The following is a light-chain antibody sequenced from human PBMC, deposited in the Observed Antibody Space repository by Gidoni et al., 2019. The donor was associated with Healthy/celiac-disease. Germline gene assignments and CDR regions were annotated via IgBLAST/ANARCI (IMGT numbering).Light chain of an antibody. CDR3: SSYTSSSTVL. CDR2: EVS. CDR1: SSDVGSYNR. V-gene: IGLV2-18*02. Sequence: QSALTQPPSVSGSPGQSVTISCTGTSSDVGSYNRVSWYQQPPSTAPKLMIYEVSNRPSGVPDRFSGSKSGNTASLTISGLQAEDEADYYCSSYTSSSTVLFGGGTKLTVL. J-gene: IGLJ2*01.